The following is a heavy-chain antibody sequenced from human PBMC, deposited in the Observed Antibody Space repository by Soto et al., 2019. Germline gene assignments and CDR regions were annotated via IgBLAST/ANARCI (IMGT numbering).Heavy chain of an antibody. CDR3: ARILGYSSGWLVFDY. CDR2: IYYSGST. V-gene: IGHV4-59*08. D-gene: IGHD6-19*01. CDR1: GGSISSYY. Sequence: QVQLQESGPGLVKPSETLSLTCTVSGGSISSYYWSWIRQPPGKGLEWIGYIYYSGSTNYNPSLKSRVTISVDTSKNQFPLKLSSVTAADTAVYYCARILGYSSGWLVFDYWGQGTLVTVSS. J-gene: IGHJ4*02.